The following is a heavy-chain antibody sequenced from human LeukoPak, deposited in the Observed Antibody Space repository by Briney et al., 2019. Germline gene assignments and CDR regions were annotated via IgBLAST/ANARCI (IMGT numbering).Heavy chain of an antibody. J-gene: IGHJ4*02. CDR1: GFTFSSYG. D-gene: IGHD4-23*01. V-gene: IGHV3-30*02. CDR3: AKDPGYGGLYYFDY. Sequence: GGSLRLSCAASGFTFSSYGMHWVRQAPGKGLEWVALIRYDGSNKYYADSVKGRFTISRDNSKNTLYLQMNSLRAEDTAVYYCAKDPGYGGLYYFDYWGQGTLVTVSS. CDR2: IRYDGSNK.